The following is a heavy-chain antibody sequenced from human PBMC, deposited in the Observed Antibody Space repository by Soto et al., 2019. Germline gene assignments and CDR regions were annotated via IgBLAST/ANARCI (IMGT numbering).Heavy chain of an antibody. CDR3: ARVVGALGHWFDP. CDR1: GYTFTSYG. Sequence: QVQLVQSGAEVKKPGASVKVSCKASGYTFTSYGLSWVRQAPGQGLEWMGRISAYNYNTNYAQKLQRRVTMTTDTSTSTAYMELRSRRSADTAVYYCARVVGALGHWFDPWGQGTLVTVSS. D-gene: IGHD1-26*01. CDR2: ISAYNYNT. J-gene: IGHJ5*02. V-gene: IGHV1-18*01.